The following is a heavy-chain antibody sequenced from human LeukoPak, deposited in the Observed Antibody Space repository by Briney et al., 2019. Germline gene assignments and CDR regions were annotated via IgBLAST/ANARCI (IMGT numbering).Heavy chain of an antibody. D-gene: IGHD6-13*01. CDR2: ISGDGRNI. CDR3: ARDTLIAAARTFDI. CDR1: GFTFRTYA. J-gene: IGHJ3*02. Sequence: GGSLRLSCAASGFTFRTYAMHWVRQAPGKGLEWVTFISGDGRNIGYADSVKGRFTISRDNSKNSLYLQMNSLRAEDTAVYYCARDTLIAAARTFDIWGQGTMVTVSS. V-gene: IGHV3-30*04.